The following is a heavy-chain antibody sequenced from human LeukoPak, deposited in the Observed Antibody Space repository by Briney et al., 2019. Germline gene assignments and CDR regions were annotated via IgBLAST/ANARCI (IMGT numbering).Heavy chain of an antibody. CDR3: AKDQKAIAARLIFDY. Sequence: PGGSLRLSCAASGFTFSSYAMHWVRQAPGKGLEWVAVTSYDGSNKYYADSVKGRFTISRDNSKNTLYLQMNSLRAEDTAVYYCAKDQKAIAARLIFDYWGQGTLVTVSS. J-gene: IGHJ4*02. D-gene: IGHD6-6*01. CDR1: GFTFSSYA. V-gene: IGHV3-30-3*01. CDR2: TSYDGSNK.